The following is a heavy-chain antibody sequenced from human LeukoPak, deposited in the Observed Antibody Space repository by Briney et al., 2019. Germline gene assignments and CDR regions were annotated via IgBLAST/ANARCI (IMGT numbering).Heavy chain of an antibody. CDR1: GYSISSSYY. Sequence: SETLSLTCTVSGYSISSSYYWGWIRQPPGKGLEWVGSIYYSGSTYYNPSLKSRVTISVDTSKNQFSLKLSSVTAADTAVYYCARDLRSSSWFFPFDAFDIWGQGTMVTVSS. CDR3: ARDLRSSSWFFPFDAFDI. J-gene: IGHJ3*02. V-gene: IGHV4-38-2*02. D-gene: IGHD6-13*01. CDR2: IYYSGST.